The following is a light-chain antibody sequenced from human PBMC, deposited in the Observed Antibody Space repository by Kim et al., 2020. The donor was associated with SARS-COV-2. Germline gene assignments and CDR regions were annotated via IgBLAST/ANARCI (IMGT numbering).Light chain of an antibody. Sequence: ASVGDRVTITGRARQGISNSLVWFQQKPGKVPKRLISAASSLHSGVPSRFSGSGSGAEFTLTISSLQPEDFATYYCLQYKSFPRTFGQGTKVDIK. CDR1: QGISNS. J-gene: IGKJ1*01. V-gene: IGKV1-17*03. CDR2: AAS. CDR3: LQYKSFPRT.